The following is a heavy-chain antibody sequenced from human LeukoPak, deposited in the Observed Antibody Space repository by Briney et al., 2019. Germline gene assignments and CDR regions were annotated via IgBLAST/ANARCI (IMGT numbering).Heavy chain of an antibody. Sequence: ASVKVSCKASGYTFTSYGISWVRQAPGQGLEWMGWISAYNGNTNYAQKLQGRVTMTTDTSTSTAYMELRSLRSDDTAVYYCARSQSWGQVGAINLNWFDPWGQGTLVTVSS. D-gene: IGHD1-26*01. CDR3: ARSQSWGQVGAINLNWFDP. CDR1: GYTFTSYG. V-gene: IGHV1-18*01. J-gene: IGHJ5*02. CDR2: ISAYNGNT.